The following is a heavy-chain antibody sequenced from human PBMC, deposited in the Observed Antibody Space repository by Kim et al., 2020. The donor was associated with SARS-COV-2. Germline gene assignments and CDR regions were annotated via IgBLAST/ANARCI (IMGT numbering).Heavy chain of an antibody. D-gene: IGHD6-6*01. CDR3: ARDSSSGGMEL. Sequence: SETLSLTCAVYGGSFSGYYWSWIRQPPGKGLEWIGEINHSGNTNYNPSLKSRVTISVDTSKTQFSLKLSSVTAADTAVHYRARDSSSGGMELWGQGTTLTVSS. CDR1: GGSFSGYY. V-gene: IGHV4-34*01. J-gene: IGHJ6*02. CDR2: INHSGNT.